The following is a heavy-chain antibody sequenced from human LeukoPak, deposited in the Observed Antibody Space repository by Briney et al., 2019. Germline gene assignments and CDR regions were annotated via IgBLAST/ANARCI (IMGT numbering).Heavy chain of an antibody. V-gene: IGHV1-2*02. Sequence: ASVKVSCKASGYTFTGYYMHWVRQAPGQGLEWMGWINPNSGGTNYAQKFQGRVTMTRDTSISTAYMELSRLRSDDTAVYYCARGYCSSTSCYIDYNYYMDVWGKGTTVTVSS. CDR3: ARGYCSSTSCYIDYNYYMDV. CDR2: INPNSGGT. D-gene: IGHD2-2*02. J-gene: IGHJ6*03. CDR1: GYTFTGYY.